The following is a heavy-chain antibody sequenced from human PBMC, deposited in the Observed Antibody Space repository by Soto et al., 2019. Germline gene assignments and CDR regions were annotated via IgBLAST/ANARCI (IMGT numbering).Heavy chain of an antibody. CDR2: ISYDGSNQ. D-gene: IGHD6-19*01. CDR3: AKVLAVAGGRHFDY. J-gene: IGHJ4*02. Sequence: PGGSLRLSCAASGFTFNIYGMHWVRQAPDKGLEWVALISYDGSNQYYADSVKGRFTISRDNSKNTLYLQMNSLRAEDTAVYYCAKVLAVAGGRHFDYWGQGTLVTVSS. CDR1: GFTFNIYG. V-gene: IGHV3-30*18.